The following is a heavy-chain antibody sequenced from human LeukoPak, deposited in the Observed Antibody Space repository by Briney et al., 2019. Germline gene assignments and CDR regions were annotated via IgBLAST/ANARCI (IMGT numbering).Heavy chain of an antibody. CDR1: GFTFSSYG. V-gene: IGHV3-30*02. CDR3: ARVDVVVVPAAIGAYYYYYMDV. CDR2: IRYDGSNK. Sequence: PGGSLRLSCAASGFTFSSYGMHWVRQAPGKGLEWVAFIRYDGSNKYYADSVKGRFTISRDNSKNTLYLQMNSLRAEDTAEYYCARVDVVVVPAAIGAYYYYYMDVWGKGTTVTVSS. J-gene: IGHJ6*03. D-gene: IGHD2-2*01.